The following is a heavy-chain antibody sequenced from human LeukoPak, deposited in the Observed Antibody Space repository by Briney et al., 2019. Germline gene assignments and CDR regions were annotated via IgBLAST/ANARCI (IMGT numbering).Heavy chain of an antibody. D-gene: IGHD6-19*01. Sequence: GSLRLSCAASGFTFSSYAMHWVRQAPGKGLEWVAVISYDGSNKYYADSVKGRFTIPRDNSKNTLYLQMNSLRAEDTAVYYCAREGIAVAIFDYWGQGTLVTVSS. CDR3: AREGIAVAIFDY. CDR1: GFTFSSYA. V-gene: IGHV3-30*04. J-gene: IGHJ4*02. CDR2: ISYDGSNK.